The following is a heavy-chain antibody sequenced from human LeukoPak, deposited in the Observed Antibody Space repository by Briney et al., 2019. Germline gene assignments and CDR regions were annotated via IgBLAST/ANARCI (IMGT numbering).Heavy chain of an antibody. Sequence: ASVNVSCKASGYTFTIYAMHWVRQAPGQGLEGMGWINTNTGNPTYAQGFTGRFVFSLDTSVSTAYLQISSLKAEDTAVYYCAALSIGLVGASLDYWGQGTLVTVSS. V-gene: IGHV7-4-1*02. CDR1: GYTFTIYA. D-gene: IGHD1-26*01. J-gene: IGHJ4*02. CDR2: INTNTGNP. CDR3: AALSIGLVGASLDY.